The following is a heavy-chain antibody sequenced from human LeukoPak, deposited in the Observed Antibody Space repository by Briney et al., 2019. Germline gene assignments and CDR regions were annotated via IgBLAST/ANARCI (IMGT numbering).Heavy chain of an antibody. J-gene: IGHJ3*02. CDR3: ASCKVLSDYYDSSGYYPDAFDI. CDR1: GFTFSSYS. D-gene: IGHD3-22*01. CDR2: ISSSSSYI. V-gene: IGHV3-21*01. Sequence: GGSLRLSCAASGFTFSSYSMNWVRQAPGKGLEWVSSISSSSSYIYYADSVKGRFTISRDNAKNSLYLQMNSLRAEDTAVYYCASCKVLSDYYDSSGYYPDAFDIWGQGTMVTVSS.